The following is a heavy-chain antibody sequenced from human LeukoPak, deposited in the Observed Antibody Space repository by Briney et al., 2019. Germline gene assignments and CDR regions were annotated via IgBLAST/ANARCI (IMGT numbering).Heavy chain of an antibody. CDR1: GGSFSGYY. J-gene: IGHJ4*02. Sequence: SETLSLTCAVYGGSFSGYYWSWIRQPPGKGLEWIGEINHSGSTNYNPSLKSRVTISVDTSKNQFSLKLSSVTAADTAVYYCARGSKAAAGYYFDYWGQGTLVTASS. CDR2: INHSGST. V-gene: IGHV4-34*01. CDR3: ARGSKAAAGYYFDY. D-gene: IGHD6-13*01.